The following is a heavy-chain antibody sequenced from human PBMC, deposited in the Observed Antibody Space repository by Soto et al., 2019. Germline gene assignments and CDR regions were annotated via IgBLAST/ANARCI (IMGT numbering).Heavy chain of an antibody. D-gene: IGHD3-22*01. CDR3: ARYYDTSNRPYFHH. CDR2: IYYSGAT. J-gene: IGHJ1*01. CDR1: GGSISSTTYY. V-gene: IGHV4-39*01. Sequence: SETLSLTCAVSGGSISSTTYYWAWIRQPPGKGLEWVATIYYSGATYYNPSLKSRLTISVDTSKNQFSLRLSSVTAADTAMYYCARYYDTSNRPYFHHWGQGTRVTVS.